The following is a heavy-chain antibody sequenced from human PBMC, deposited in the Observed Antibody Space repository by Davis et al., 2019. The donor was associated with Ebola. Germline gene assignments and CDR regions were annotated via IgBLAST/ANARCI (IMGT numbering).Heavy chain of an antibody. CDR1: GFTFNTYA. V-gene: IGHV3-23*01. Sequence: PGGSLRLSCAASGFTFNTYAMSWVRQAPGKGLEWVYAISGSGGSTYYADSVKGRFTISRDNSKNTLYLEMNSLRAEDTAVYYCVRDSDRGTYFRFDSWGQGTLVTVSS. D-gene: IGHD1-26*01. CDR2: ISGSGGST. J-gene: IGHJ4*02. CDR3: VRDSDRGTYFRFDS.